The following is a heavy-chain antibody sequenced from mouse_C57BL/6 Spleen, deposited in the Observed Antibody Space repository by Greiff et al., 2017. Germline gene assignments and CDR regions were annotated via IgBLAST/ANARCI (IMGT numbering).Heavy chain of an antibody. J-gene: IGHJ4*01. D-gene: IGHD1-1*01. CDR2: IYPGSGST. CDR3: AYYYGSSYAMDY. V-gene: IGHV1-55*01. CDR1: GYTFTSYW. Sequence: QVQLQQPGAELVKPGASVKMSCKASGYTFTSYWITWVKQRPGQGLEWIGDIYPGSGSTKYNEKFKSKATLTVDTSSSPAYMQLSSLTSEDSAVYYCAYYYGSSYAMDYWGQGTSVTVSS.